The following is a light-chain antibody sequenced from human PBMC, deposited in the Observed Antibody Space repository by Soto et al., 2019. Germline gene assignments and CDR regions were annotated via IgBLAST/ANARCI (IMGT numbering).Light chain of an antibody. CDR3: QRYQNLWT. CDR2: GAS. Sequence: DIEMTQSPATLSVSPGERATLSCRASQTISTNVAWYHQRPGQAPRLLIYGASAMPSGVPARFSGSGSGTEFTLTIGSLQSEDSAVYYCQRYQNLWTFGQGTKVDIK. J-gene: IGKJ1*01. CDR1: QTISTN. V-gene: IGKV3-15*01.